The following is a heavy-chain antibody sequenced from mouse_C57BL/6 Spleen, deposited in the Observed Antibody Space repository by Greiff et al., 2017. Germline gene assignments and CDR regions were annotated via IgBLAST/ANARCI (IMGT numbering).Heavy chain of an antibody. D-gene: IGHD1-1*01. CDR1: GYAFSSSW. J-gene: IGHJ1*03. V-gene: IGHV1-82*01. CDR3: APFAYYYGSSYWYFDV. CDR2: IYPGDGDT. Sequence: VQLQQSGPELVKPGASVKISCKASGYAFSSSWMNWVKQRPGKGLEWIGRIYPGDGDTNYNGKFKGKATLTADKSSSTAYMQLSSLTSEDSAVYFCAPFAYYYGSSYWYFDVWGTGTTVTVSS.